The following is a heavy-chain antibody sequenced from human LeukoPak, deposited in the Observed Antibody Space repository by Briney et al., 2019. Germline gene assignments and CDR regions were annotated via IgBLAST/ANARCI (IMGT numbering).Heavy chain of an antibody. Sequence: GESLKISCKGSGYNFTNYWIAWVRQMPGKGLEWMGIIYPGDSETTYSPSFQGQVTISADKSISTAYLQWSSLKASDTAMYYCARKDYGDYWFDPWGQGTLVTVSS. CDR1: GYNFTNYW. J-gene: IGHJ5*02. V-gene: IGHV5-51*01. CDR2: IYPGDSET. D-gene: IGHD4-17*01. CDR3: ARKDYGDYWFDP.